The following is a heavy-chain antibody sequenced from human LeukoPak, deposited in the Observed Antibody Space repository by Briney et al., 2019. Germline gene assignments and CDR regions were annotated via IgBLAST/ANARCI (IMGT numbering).Heavy chain of an antibody. CDR3: ARGPTGYSNSWYPY. J-gene: IGHJ4*02. V-gene: IGHV1-8*03. D-gene: IGHD6-13*01. Sequence: ASVKVSCKASGYTFTRYDVNWVRQATGQGLEWMGFMNPNSGNTGYVQKFQGRVSITRNTSINIAYMELNSLRSEDTAVYYCARGPTGYSNSWYPYWGQGTLVTVSS. CDR2: MNPNSGNT. CDR1: GYTFTRYD.